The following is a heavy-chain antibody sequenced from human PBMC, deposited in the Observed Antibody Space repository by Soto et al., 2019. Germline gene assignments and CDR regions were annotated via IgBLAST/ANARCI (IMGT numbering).Heavy chain of an antibody. J-gene: IGHJ6*02. CDR3: AKVSLGATTITDYYYYGMDV. D-gene: IGHD1-26*01. Sequence: LRLSCAASGFTFSSYAMTWVRQTPGKGLEWVSGISGSGGGTYYADSVKGRFTISRDSSKSTLYLQMNGLRAGDTAVYYCAKVSLGATTITDYYYYGMDVWGQGTTVTVSS. V-gene: IGHV3-23*01. CDR1: GFTFSSYA. CDR2: ISGSGGGT.